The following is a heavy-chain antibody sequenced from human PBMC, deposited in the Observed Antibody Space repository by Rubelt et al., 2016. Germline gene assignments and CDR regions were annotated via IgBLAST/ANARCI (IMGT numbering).Heavy chain of an antibody. J-gene: IGHJ4*02. Sequence: QVQLQESGPGLVKPSETLSLTCTVSGYSITSGYYWGWIRQPPGKGLEWSGSIYHSGSTYDNPSLKSRVTISVDTSKNQSSLKLSSVTAADTAVYYCARDHSSGWYLEGFFDYWGQGTLVTVSS. CDR1: GYSITSGYY. V-gene: IGHV4-38-2*02. D-gene: IGHD6-19*01. CDR2: IYHSGST. CDR3: ARDHSSGWYLEGFFDY.